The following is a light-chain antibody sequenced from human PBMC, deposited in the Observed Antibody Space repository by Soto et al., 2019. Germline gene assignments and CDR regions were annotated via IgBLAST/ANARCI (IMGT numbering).Light chain of an antibody. CDR1: SSDVGGYNY. CDR2: DVS. J-gene: IGLJ1*01. CDR3: SSYTTSNTRQIV. Sequence: QCALNQPASVSGAAGQSITISCTGTSSDVGGYNYVSWYQHHPGKAPKLMIYDVSNRPSGVSNRFSGSKSGNTASLTISGLQPEDEADYYCSSYTTSNTRQIVFGTGTKVT. V-gene: IGLV2-14*03.